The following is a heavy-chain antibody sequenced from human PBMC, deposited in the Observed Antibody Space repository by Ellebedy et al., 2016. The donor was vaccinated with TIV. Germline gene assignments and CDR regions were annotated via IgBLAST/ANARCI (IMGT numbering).Heavy chain of an antibody. D-gene: IGHD6-13*01. Sequence: MPSETLSLTCTVSGGSISSSSYYWGWIRQPPGKGLEWLGSIYYSGSTYYNPSLKSRVTISVDTSKNQFSLKLSSVTAADTAVYYCARQVTLYSSSWYNPFDYWGQGTLVTVSS. J-gene: IGHJ4*02. CDR2: IYYSGST. V-gene: IGHV4-39*01. CDR1: GGSISSSSYY. CDR3: ARQVTLYSSSWYNPFDY.